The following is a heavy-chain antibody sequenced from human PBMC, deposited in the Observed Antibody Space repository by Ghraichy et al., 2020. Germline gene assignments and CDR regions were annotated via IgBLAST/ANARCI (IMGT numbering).Heavy chain of an antibody. D-gene: IGHD5-24*01. CDR2: IIPILGIA. J-gene: IGHJ4*02. Sequence: SVKVSCKASGGTFSSYAISWVRQAPGQGLEWMGRIIPILGIANYAQKFQGRVTITADKSTSTAYMELSSLRSEDTAVYYCASRLPGDGYNREYFDYWGQGTLVTVSS. V-gene: IGHV1-69*04. CDR3: ASRLPGDGYNREYFDY. CDR1: GGTFSSYA.